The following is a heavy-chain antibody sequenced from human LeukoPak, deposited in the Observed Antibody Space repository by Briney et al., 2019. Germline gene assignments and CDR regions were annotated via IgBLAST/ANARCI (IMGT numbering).Heavy chain of an antibody. Sequence: SETLSLTCTVSGGSISSSSYYWGWIRQPPGKGLEWIGSIYYSGSTYYNPSLKSRVTISVDTSKNQFSLKLSSVTAADTAVYYCATATYYYDSSGYLDAFDIWGQGTMVTVSS. D-gene: IGHD3-22*01. V-gene: IGHV4-39*07. CDR3: ATATYYYDSSGYLDAFDI. CDR1: GGSISSSSYY. J-gene: IGHJ3*02. CDR2: IYYSGST.